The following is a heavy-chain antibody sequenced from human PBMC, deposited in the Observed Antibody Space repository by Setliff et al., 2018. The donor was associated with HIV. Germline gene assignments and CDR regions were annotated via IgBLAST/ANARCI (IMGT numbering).Heavy chain of an antibody. CDR1: GASISSSSHH. CDR2: IYYTGST. D-gene: IGHD1-26*01. J-gene: IGHJ6*03. Sequence: ASETLSLTCTVSGASISSSSHHWAWIRQPPGKGLEYIGNIYYTGSTHHNPSLESRGATSVDTSKNQFSLKLSSVTAADTAVYYCARIVRWELVATSTFFYYYMDVWGKGTTVTVSS. V-gene: IGHV4-39*01. CDR3: ARIVRWELVATSTFFYYYMDV.